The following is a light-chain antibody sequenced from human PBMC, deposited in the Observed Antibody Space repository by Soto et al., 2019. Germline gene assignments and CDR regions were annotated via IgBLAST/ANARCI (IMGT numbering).Light chain of an antibody. Sequence: DIQMTQSPSTLSASGGDRVTITCRASQSLNSLLAWYQQKPGRAPKLLIYDASTLESGVPSRFSGSGSGTEFTLTISSLQTDDFATYYCQQYNSYSSWTFGQGTKVEIK. CDR1: QSLNSL. J-gene: IGKJ1*01. V-gene: IGKV1-5*01. CDR2: DAS. CDR3: QQYNSYSSWT.